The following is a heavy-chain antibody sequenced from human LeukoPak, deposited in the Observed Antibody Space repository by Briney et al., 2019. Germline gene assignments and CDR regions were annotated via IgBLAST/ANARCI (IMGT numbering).Heavy chain of an antibody. Sequence: ASETLSLTCTVSGGSISSSSYYWGWIRQPPGKGLEWIGSVYYTGASYYNPSLKSRVTISIDTSKNHFSLNLTSVTAADTAVYYCARGAPPQNWGQGALVTVSS. CDR3: ARGAPPQN. V-gene: IGHV4-39*07. CDR2: VYYTGAS. J-gene: IGHJ4*02. CDR1: GGSISSSSYY.